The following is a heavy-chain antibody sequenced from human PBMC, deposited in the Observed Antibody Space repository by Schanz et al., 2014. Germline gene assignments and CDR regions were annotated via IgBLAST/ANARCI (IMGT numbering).Heavy chain of an antibody. Sequence: EVQLVESGGGLVKPGGSLRLSCAASGFTFSSYAMSWVRQAPGKGLEWVSYISGTTTYTNYADSVKGRFTISRDNAKNSLYLQMNSLRAEDTAVYYCAREQIMAAAGLVDYWVHGTLVTVSS. CDR3: AREQIMAAAGLVDY. D-gene: IGHD6-13*01. V-gene: IGHV3-21*05. CDR2: ISGTTTYT. CDR1: GFTFSSYA. J-gene: IGHJ4*01.